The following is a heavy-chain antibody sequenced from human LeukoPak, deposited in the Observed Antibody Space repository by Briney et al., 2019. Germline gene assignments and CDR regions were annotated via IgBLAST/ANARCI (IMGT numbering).Heavy chain of an antibody. V-gene: IGHV3-23*01. Sequence: GGSLRLSCAASGFTFSSYAMSWVRQAPGKGPEWVSAISGSGGSTYYADSVKGRFTISRDNSKNTLYLQMNSLRAEDTAVYYCAKRDIVVVPAAIVGWFDPWGQGTLVTVSS. CDR1: GFTFSSYA. J-gene: IGHJ5*02. D-gene: IGHD2-2*01. CDR2: ISGSGGST. CDR3: AKRDIVVVPAAIVGWFDP.